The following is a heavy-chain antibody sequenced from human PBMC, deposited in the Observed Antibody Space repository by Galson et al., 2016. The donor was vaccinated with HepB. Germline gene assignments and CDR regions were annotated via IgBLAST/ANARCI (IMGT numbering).Heavy chain of an antibody. D-gene: IGHD7-27*01. V-gene: IGHV6-1*01. CDR3: ARSYLLGRGFGW. Sequence: CAISGDSVSSNSAGWNWIRQSPSRGLKWLGRTFYRSNWQNDYADSVKSRITIIPDTSKNQFSLQLNSVTPDDTAVYYCARSYLLGRGFGWWGQGTLLTGSS. J-gene: IGHJ4*02. CDR2: TFYRSNWQN. CDR1: GDSVSSNSAG.